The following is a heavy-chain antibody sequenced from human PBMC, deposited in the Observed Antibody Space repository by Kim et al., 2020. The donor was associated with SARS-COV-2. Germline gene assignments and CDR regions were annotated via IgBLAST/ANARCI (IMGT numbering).Heavy chain of an antibody. J-gene: IGHJ4*02. CDR1: GYTFTNNA. CDR2: INTDTGNP. Sequence: ASVKVSCKASGYTFTNNAISWVRQAPGQGLEWMGWINTDTGNPTYAQDFTRRFVFSVDTSVTTAYLQISSLAAEDTALYYCARVIWGTYRYTDYWGQGTLVTVSS. V-gene: IGHV7-4-1*02. CDR3: ARVIWGTYRYTDY. D-gene: IGHD3-16*02.